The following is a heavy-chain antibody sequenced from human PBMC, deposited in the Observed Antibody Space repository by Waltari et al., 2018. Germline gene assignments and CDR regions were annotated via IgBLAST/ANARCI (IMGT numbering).Heavy chain of an antibody. V-gene: IGHV1-24*01. J-gene: IGHJ6*02. Sequence: QVQLVPSGAEVKKPGASGKVSCKILGYPLKAVPMHWVRQAPGKGLEWMARLDREEGEIVYAQNFQGRLTMTEDISLVTAYMELSSLKFEDTAVYYCATDQRTERPNGYSYYGLDVWGQGTAVTVSS. CDR1: GYPLKAVP. D-gene: IGHD2-21*01. CDR2: LDREEGEI. CDR3: ATDQRTERPNGYSYYGLDV.